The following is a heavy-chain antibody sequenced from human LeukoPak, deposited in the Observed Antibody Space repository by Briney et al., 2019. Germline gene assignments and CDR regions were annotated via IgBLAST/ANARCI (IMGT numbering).Heavy chain of an antibody. Sequence: SETLSLTCTVSGGSISSYYWSWIRQPPGTGLEWIGYIYYSGSTNYNPSLKSRVTISVGTSKNQFSLKLSSVTAADTAVYYCARAIYGDPYYFDYWGQGTLVTVSS. CDR2: IYYSGST. CDR1: GGSISSYY. CDR3: ARAIYGDPYYFDY. V-gene: IGHV4-59*01. D-gene: IGHD4-17*01. J-gene: IGHJ4*02.